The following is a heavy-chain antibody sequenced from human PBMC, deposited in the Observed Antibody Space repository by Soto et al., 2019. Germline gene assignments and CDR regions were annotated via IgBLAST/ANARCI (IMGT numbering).Heavy chain of an antibody. J-gene: IGHJ5*02. D-gene: IGHD3-22*01. CDR2: TYYRSRWYF. V-gene: IGHV6-1*01. CDR3: VRLIGNSWLDA. Sequence: SQTLSLTCDISGDSVSTNTATWDWIRQSPSRGLEWLGRTYYRSRWYFDYAVSVKSRITISPDISNNQVSLQLTSVTPDDTAIYYCVRLIGNSWLDAWGQGTLGTVS. CDR1: GDSVSTNTAT.